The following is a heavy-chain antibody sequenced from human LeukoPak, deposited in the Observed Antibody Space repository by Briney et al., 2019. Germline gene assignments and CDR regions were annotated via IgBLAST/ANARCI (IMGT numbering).Heavy chain of an antibody. CDR2: ISGSGGST. V-gene: IGHV3-23*01. D-gene: IGHD3-22*01. Sequence: AGGSLRLSCAASGFTFSSYAMSWVRQAPGKGLEWVSAISGSGGSTYYADSVKGRFTISRDNSKNTLYLQMNSLRAEDTAVYYCAKGEDTMIVVVSPPGQHWGQGTLVTVSS. CDR1: GFTFSSYA. CDR3: AKGEDTMIVVVSPPGQH. J-gene: IGHJ1*01.